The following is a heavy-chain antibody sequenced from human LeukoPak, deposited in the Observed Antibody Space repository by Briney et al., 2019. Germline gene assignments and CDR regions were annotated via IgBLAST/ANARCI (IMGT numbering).Heavy chain of an antibody. V-gene: IGHV4-39*07. CDR2: IYYSGST. CDR3: ARGEGYYFDY. J-gene: IGHJ4*02. CDR1: GGSISSSSYY. Sequence: SETLSLTCTVSGGSISSSSYYWGWIRQPPGKGLEWIGSIYYSGSTYYNPSLKSRVTISVDTSKNQFSLKLSSVTAADTAVYYCARGEGYYFDYWGQGTLVTVSS. D-gene: IGHD1-26*01.